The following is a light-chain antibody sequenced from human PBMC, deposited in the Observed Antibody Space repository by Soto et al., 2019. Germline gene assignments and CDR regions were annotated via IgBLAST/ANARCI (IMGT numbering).Light chain of an antibody. CDR3: QQYGSSPYT. J-gene: IGKJ2*01. CDR2: GAS. V-gene: IGKV3-20*01. CDR1: QSVYSTY. Sequence: EIVLTQSPGTLSLSPGERATLSCRASQSVYSTYLAWYQHKPGQAPRLLIYGASSRATGIPDRFSGGGSGTDFTLTISRLEPEDFAVYFCQQYGSSPYTFGQGTKLEIK.